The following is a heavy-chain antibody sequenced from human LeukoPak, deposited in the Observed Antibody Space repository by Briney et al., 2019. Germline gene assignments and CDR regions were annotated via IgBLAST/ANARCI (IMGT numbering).Heavy chain of an antibody. CDR3: AKAPVTSCRGAYCYPFDS. CDR1: GFIFRNYG. V-gene: IGHV3-23*01. CDR2: VSPNGETA. J-gene: IGHJ4*02. Sequence: GGTLRLSCAASGFIFRNYGMNWVRQPPGKGLEWDSGVSPNGETAYYADSVKGRFTISRDNSKNTLYLQMNSLRAEDAAVYFCAKAPVTSCRGAYCYPFDSWGQGTLVTVSS. D-gene: IGHD2-21*01.